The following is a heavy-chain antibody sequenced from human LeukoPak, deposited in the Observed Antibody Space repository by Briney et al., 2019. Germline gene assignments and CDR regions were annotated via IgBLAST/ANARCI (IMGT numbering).Heavy chain of an antibody. CDR3: ARDRGDDYFDY. CDR2: ISSSSSYV. CDR1: GFTFSSYS. V-gene: IGHV3-21*01. Sequence: GGSLRLSCAASGFTFSSYSMNWVRQAPGKGLEWVSSISSSSSYVYYADSVKGRFTITRDNAKKSLYLQMNSLRAEDTAVYYCARDRGDDYFDYWGQGTLVTVSS. D-gene: IGHD4-17*01. J-gene: IGHJ4*02.